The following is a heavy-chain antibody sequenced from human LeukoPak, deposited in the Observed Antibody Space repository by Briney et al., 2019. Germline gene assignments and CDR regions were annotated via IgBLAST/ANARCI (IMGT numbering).Heavy chain of an antibody. CDR1: GFTFRSYG. J-gene: IGHJ4*02. Sequence: GGSLRLSCAASGFTFRSYGMHWVRQAPGKGLEWVAVIWYDGSNKYYADSVKGRFTISRDNSKNTLYLQMNILRAEDTAVYYCAKSSGWQLDYWGQGTLVTVSS. CDR3: AKSSGWQLDY. D-gene: IGHD6-19*01. CDR2: IWYDGSNK. V-gene: IGHV3-33*06.